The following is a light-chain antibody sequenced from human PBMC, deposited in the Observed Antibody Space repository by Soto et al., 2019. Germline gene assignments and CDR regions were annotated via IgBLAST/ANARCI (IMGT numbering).Light chain of an antibody. CDR3: QQRSNWPPIT. J-gene: IGKJ5*01. Sequence: ETVLTQSPATLSLSPGERATLSCRASQSVSSYLAWYQQKPGQAPRLLLYDASNRATGIPARFSGSGSGTAFTLTISSLEPEDFAVYYCQQRSNWPPITFGQGTRLEIK. CDR1: QSVSSY. CDR2: DAS. V-gene: IGKV3-11*01.